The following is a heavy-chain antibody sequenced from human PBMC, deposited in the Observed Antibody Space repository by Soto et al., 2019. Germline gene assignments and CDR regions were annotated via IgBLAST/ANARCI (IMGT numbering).Heavy chain of an antibody. D-gene: IGHD1-1*01. V-gene: IGHV3-23*01. CDR2: ISANGQGI. CDR3: AKDRNYPRNQFHN. J-gene: IGHJ4*02. Sequence: GSLRLSCAASGFTFNNYAMSWVRQAPGKGLEWVSAISANGQGIYYADSVKGRFIISRDSSKNTVFLHMDSLTAEDTAVYYCAKDRNYPRNQFHNWGQGTLVTVSS. CDR1: GFTFNNYA.